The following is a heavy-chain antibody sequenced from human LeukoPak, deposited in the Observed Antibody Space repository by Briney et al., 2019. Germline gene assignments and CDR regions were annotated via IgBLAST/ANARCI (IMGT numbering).Heavy chain of an antibody. Sequence: PGRSLRLSCAASGFTFSSYAMHWVRQAPGKGLEWVAFIRYDRSNKYYADSVKGRFTISRDNSKNTLYLQMNSLRAEDTAVYYCAKDSLEEMTVDTYYYYYYYMDVWGKGTTVTISS. CDR1: GFTFSSYA. J-gene: IGHJ6*03. V-gene: IGHV3-30*02. CDR3: AKDSLEEMTVDTYYYYYYYMDV. CDR2: IRYDRSNK. D-gene: IGHD5-24*01.